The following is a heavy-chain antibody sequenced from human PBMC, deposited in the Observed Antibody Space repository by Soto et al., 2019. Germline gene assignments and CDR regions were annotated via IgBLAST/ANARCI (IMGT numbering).Heavy chain of an antibody. J-gene: IGHJ5*02. CDR3: AKAPRIAVAGAPANWFDP. CDR1: GFTFSSYA. CDR2: ISGSGGST. V-gene: IGHV3-23*01. D-gene: IGHD6-19*01. Sequence: GGSLRLSCAASGFTFSSYAMSWVRQAPGKGLEWVSAISGSGGSTYYADSVKGRFTTSRDNSKNTLYLQMNSLRAEDTAVYYCAKAPRIAVAGAPANWFDPWGQGTLVTVSS.